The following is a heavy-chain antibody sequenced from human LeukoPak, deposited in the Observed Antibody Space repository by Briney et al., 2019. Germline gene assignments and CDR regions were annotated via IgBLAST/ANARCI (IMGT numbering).Heavy chain of an antibody. J-gene: IGHJ4*02. V-gene: IGHV3-33*06. CDR3: VKEAVRVAGSYFDY. Sequence: QPGRSLRLSCAASGFTFSNFGMHWVRQAPGRGLEWVAVVWNDGSNQYYVDSVKGRFTISRDNSRNMLYLQMNSLRAEDTAVYYCVKEAVRVAGSYFDYWGQGTLVTVSS. CDR1: GFTFSNFG. CDR2: VWNDGSNQ. D-gene: IGHD2-15*01.